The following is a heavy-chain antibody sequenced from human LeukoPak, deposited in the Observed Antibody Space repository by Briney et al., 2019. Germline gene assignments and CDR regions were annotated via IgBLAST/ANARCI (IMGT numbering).Heavy chain of an antibody. D-gene: IGHD3-3*01. CDR2: ISSSSSYI. Sequence: GGSLRLSCAASGFTSSSYSMNWVRQAPGKGLEWVSSISSSSSYIYYADSVKGRFTISRDNAKNSLYLQMNSLRAEDTAVYYCARVATEYYDFWSGYFVSYGMDVWGQGTTVTVSS. CDR1: GFTSSSYS. CDR3: ARVATEYYDFWSGYFVSYGMDV. J-gene: IGHJ6*02. V-gene: IGHV3-21*01.